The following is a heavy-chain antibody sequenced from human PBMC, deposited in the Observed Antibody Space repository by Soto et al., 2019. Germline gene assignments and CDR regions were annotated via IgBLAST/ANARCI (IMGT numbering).Heavy chain of an antibody. V-gene: IGHV3-30*01. CDR3: ARGYSSGYYLDY. D-gene: IGHD3-22*01. CDR2: ISYDGSNK. CDR1: GFTFSSYA. J-gene: IGHJ4*02. Sequence: GVSLRLSFATSGFTFSSYAMHWVRQAPGKGLERVAVISYDGSNKYYADSVKGRFTISRDNSKNTLYLQMNSLRAEDTAVYYCARGYSSGYYLDYWGQGT.